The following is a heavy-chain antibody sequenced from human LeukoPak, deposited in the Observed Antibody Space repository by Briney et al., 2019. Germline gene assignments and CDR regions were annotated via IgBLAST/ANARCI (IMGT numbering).Heavy chain of an antibody. V-gene: IGHV1-18*01. J-gene: IGHJ4*02. CDR2: ISVYNGNA. CDR1: GYTFSNFV. Sequence: GPSVKVSCRASGYTFSNFVITWVRQAPGQGLEWMGWISVYNGNAIYAQNLQGRATMTTDTSTSTAYLELSSLKSDDTAIYYCARSGPQDWALDHWGRGTLVTVSP. CDR3: ARSGPQDWALDH. D-gene: IGHD2-21*01.